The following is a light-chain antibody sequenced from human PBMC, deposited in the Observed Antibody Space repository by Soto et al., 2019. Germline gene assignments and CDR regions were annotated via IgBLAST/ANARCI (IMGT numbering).Light chain of an antibody. CDR1: RGIGDR. CDR2: AAS. CDR3: QQYYNLPIT. Sequence: DIQMTQSPSSLSAVVGYRVTITCRASRGIGDRLAWFQQKPGKAPQFLIQAASNLETGVPSRFSGSGSGTDFTVTVSSLQPEDFATYSCQQYYNLPITFGQGTRLEIK. J-gene: IGKJ5*01. V-gene: IGKV1-33*01.